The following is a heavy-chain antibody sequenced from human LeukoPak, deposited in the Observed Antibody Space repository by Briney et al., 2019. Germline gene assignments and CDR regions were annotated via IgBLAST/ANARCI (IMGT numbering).Heavy chain of an antibody. Sequence: QAGGSLRLSCAASGFTFSSYGMHWVRQAPGKGLEWVAFIRYDGSNKYYADSVKGRFTISRDNSKNTLYLQMNSLRAEDTAVYYCAKDRNVGIAVAGPLGYWGQGTLVTVSS. CDR2: IRYDGSNK. V-gene: IGHV3-30*02. D-gene: IGHD6-19*01. J-gene: IGHJ4*02. CDR1: GFTFSSYG. CDR3: AKDRNVGIAVAGPLGY.